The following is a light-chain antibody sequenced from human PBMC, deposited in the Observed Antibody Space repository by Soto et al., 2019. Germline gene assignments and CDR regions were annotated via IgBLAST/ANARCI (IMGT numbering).Light chain of an antibody. CDR2: WAS. Sequence: DIVMTQSPDSLAVSLGERATFNCKSSQSVLHSSNNKNYLAWYQQRPGQPPKLLIYWASTRDSGVSDRFSGSGSETDFTLTISSLQPDDLATYYCLQYNSHVKTFGQGTKVDIK. V-gene: IGKV4-1*01. J-gene: IGKJ1*01. CDR1: QSVLHSSNNKNY. CDR3: LQYNSHVKT.